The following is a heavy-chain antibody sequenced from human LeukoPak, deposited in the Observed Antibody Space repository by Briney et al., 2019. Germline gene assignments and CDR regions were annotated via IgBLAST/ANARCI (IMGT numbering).Heavy chain of an antibody. CDR3: ARSGPYCTNGVCYDFDY. J-gene: IGHJ4*02. Sequence: PSETLSLTCTVAGGSISSFYWGWIRQPPGKGVEWIGHTHSSGSTNYNPSLKSRVTISVDTSKNRFSLKLSSVTAADTAVYYCARSGPYCTNGVCYDFDYWGQGTLVTVSS. CDR1: GGSISSFY. V-gene: IGHV4-59*01. D-gene: IGHD2-8*01. CDR2: THSSGST.